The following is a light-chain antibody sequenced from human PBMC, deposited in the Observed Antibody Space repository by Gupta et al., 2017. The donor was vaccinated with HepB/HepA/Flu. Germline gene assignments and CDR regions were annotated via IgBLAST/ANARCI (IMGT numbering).Light chain of an antibody. J-gene: IGKJ3*01. Sequence: ETVMTQSPATLSVSPGERATLSCRASQSVSSNLAWYQQKPGQAPRLLIYGASTRATGIPARFSGSGSGTEFTLTISSLQSEDFAVYDCQQYYTWSHTFGPGTKVDIK. CDR2: GAS. V-gene: IGKV3-15*01. CDR3: QQYYTWSHT. CDR1: QSVSSN.